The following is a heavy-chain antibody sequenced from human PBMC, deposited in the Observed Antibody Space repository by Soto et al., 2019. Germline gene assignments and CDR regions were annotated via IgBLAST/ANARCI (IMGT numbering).Heavy chain of an antibody. V-gene: IGHV3-30*18. CDR3: AKELITMVRGVMARDYYYYYGMDV. Sequence: GGSLRLSCAASGFTFSSYGMHWVRQAPGKGLEWVAVISYDGSNKYYADSVKGRFTISRDNSKNTLYLQMNSLRAEDTAVYYCAKELITMVRGVMARDYYYYYGMDVWGQGTTVTVSS. D-gene: IGHD3-10*01. CDR2: ISYDGSNK. J-gene: IGHJ6*02. CDR1: GFTFSSYG.